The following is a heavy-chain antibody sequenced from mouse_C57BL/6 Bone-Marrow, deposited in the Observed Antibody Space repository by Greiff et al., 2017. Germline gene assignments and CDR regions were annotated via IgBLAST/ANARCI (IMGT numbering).Heavy chain of an antibody. V-gene: IGHV5-17*01. CDR1: GFTFSDYG. CDR3: ARPHYGSSYYFDY. Sequence: EVQGVESGGGLVKPGGSLKLSCAASGFTFSDYGMHWVRQAPEKGLELVAYISSGSSTIYYADTVKGRFTISRDKAKNTLFLQMNSLRSEDTAMFYCARPHYGSSYYFDYWGQGTTLTVAS. CDR2: ISSGSSTI. J-gene: IGHJ2*01. D-gene: IGHD1-1*01.